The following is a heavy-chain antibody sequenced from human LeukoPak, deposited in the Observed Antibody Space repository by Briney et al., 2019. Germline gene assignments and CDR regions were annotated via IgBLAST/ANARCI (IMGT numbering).Heavy chain of an antibody. Sequence: ASVKVSCKASGYTFTNYGISWVRQPPGQGLEWMGWISTYNGNTNYAQMLQDRVTMTTDTSTSTAYMEVRSLRSDDTAVYYCAREVRGYSYGRLYYFDYWGQGTLVTVSS. CDR3: AREVRGYSYGRLYYFDY. D-gene: IGHD5-18*01. CDR2: ISTYNGNT. V-gene: IGHV1-18*01. J-gene: IGHJ4*02. CDR1: GYTFTNYG.